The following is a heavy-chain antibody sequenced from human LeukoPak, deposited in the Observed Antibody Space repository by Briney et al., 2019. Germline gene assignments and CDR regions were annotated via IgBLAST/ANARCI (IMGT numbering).Heavy chain of an antibody. CDR3: ARTGYYNGHAF. CDR1: GFTFSTYW. J-gene: IGHJ4*02. D-gene: IGHD5-24*01. V-gene: IGHV3-74*01. CDR2: IKFDGSST. Sequence: PGWSLRLSCAASGFTFSTYWMHWVRQAPGKGLVWLSHIKFDGSSTNYAASVKGRFTISRDNAKNTLYLQMNSLSAEDTAVYYCARTGYYNGHAFWGQGTLVTVSP.